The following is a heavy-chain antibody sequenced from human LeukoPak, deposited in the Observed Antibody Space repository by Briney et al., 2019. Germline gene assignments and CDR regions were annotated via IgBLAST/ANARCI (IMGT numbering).Heavy chain of an antibody. J-gene: IGHJ3*02. V-gene: IGHV3-7*01. CDR1: GFTFSSYW. CDR2: IKQDGSEK. Sequence: GGSLRLSCAASGFTFSSYWMSWVRQAPGKGLEWVANIKQDGSEKYYVDSVKGRFTISRDNAKNSLYLQMNSLRAGDTAVYYCARKNWNYIGDAFDIWGQGTMVTVSS. D-gene: IGHD1-7*01. CDR3: ARKNWNYIGDAFDI.